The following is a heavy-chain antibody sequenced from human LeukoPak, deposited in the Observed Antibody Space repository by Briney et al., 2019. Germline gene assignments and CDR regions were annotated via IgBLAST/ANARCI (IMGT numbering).Heavy chain of an antibody. CDR3: ARVMSYYDSSGYPN. D-gene: IGHD3-22*01. CDR1: GFTFDDYG. Sequence: PGGSLRLSCAASGFTFDDYGMSWVRQAPGKGMEWVSGINWNGGSTGYADSVKGRFTISRDNAKNSLYLQMNSLRDEDTALYYCARVMSYYDSSGYPNWGQGTLVTVSS. J-gene: IGHJ4*02. CDR2: INWNGGST. V-gene: IGHV3-20*04.